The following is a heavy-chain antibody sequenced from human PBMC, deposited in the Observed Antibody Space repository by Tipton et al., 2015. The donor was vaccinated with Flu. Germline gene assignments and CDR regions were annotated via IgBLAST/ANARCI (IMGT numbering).Heavy chain of an antibody. CDR2: ISYRGST. V-gene: IGHV4-59*01. J-gene: IGHJ5*02. CDR3: ARGKDHWFDP. CDR1: GGSISGYF. Sequence: TLSLTCTVSGGSISGYFWSWIRQPPGKGLEWIGYISYRGSTNYNPSLKTRVTISVDTSKNQFSLKMTSVIAADTAVYYCARGKDHWFDPWGQGTLVTVSS.